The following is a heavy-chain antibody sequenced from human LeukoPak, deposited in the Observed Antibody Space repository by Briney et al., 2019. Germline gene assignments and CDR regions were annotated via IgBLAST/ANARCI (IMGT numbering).Heavy chain of an antibody. Sequence: SETLSLTCAVYGGSFSGYYWSWIRQPPGKGLEWIGEINYSGSTNYNPSLKSRVTISVDTSKNQFSLKLSSVTAADTAVYYCARDVWFGAGRTFDYWGQGTLVTVSS. D-gene: IGHD3-10*01. CDR3: ARDVWFGAGRTFDY. J-gene: IGHJ4*02. CDR2: INYSGST. V-gene: IGHV4-34*01. CDR1: GGSFSGYY.